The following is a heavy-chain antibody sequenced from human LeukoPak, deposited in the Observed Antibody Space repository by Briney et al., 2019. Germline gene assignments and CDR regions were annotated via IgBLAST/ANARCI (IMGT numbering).Heavy chain of an antibody. D-gene: IGHD3-22*01. CDR1: GFTFSSYG. CDR2: ISGSGGST. Sequence: PGGTLRLSCAASGFTFSSYGMSWVRQAPGKGLEWVSAISGSGGSTYYADSVKGRFTISRDNSKNTLYLQMNSLRAEDTAVYYCAKDQTYYYDSSGYDHFDYWGQGTLVTVSS. J-gene: IGHJ4*02. CDR3: AKDQTYYYDSSGYDHFDY. V-gene: IGHV3-23*01.